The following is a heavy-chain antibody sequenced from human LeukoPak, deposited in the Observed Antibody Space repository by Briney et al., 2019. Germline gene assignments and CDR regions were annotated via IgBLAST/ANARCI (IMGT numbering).Heavy chain of an antibody. J-gene: IGHJ5*02. V-gene: IGHV5-51*01. Sequence: GESLKISCQGSGYNFATHWIVWVRQKPGKGLEFMGIIFPGDAHARYSPSFQGQVTISVDTSIGPAHLHWSSLQASDTAMYYCAKFQAPWHGESWGQGTLVTVSS. CDR3: AKFQAPWHGES. CDR2: IFPGDAHA. CDR1: GYNFATHW.